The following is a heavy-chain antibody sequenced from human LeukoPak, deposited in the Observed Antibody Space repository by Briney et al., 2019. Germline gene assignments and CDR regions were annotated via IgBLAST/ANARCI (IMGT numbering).Heavy chain of an antibody. D-gene: IGHD1-1*01. Sequence: GGSLRLSCAASGFTFSNAWMSWVRQAPGKGLEWVGRIKSKTDGGTTDYAAPVKGRFTISRDNAKNTLYLQMNSLRAEDTAVYYCARDTGLWGQGTMVTVSS. CDR1: GFTFSNAW. V-gene: IGHV3-15*05. CDR2: IKSKTDGGTT. J-gene: IGHJ3*01. CDR3: ARDTGL.